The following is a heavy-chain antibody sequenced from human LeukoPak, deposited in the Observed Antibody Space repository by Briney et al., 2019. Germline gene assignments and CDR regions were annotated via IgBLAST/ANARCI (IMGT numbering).Heavy chain of an antibody. V-gene: IGHV3-30-3*01. CDR1: RFTFRSYA. J-gene: IGHJ4*02. D-gene: IGHD3-22*01. CDR2: ISYDGSNK. CDR3: ARDTYRITMIVVAAYYFDY. Sequence: GGSLRLSCAASRFTFRSYAMHWVRQAPGKGLEWVAVISYDGSNKYYADSVKGRFTISRDNSKNTLYLQMNSLRAEDTAVYYCARDTYRITMIVVAAYYFDYWGQGTLVTVSS.